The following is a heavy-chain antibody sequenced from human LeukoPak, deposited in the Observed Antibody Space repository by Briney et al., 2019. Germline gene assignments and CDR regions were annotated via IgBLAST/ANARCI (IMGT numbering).Heavy chain of an antibody. CDR2: INHSGST. V-gene: IGHV4-34*01. CDR1: GGSFSGYY. D-gene: IGHD6-6*01. Sequence: SETLSLTCAVYGGSFSGYYWSWIRQPPGKGLEWIGEINHSGSTNYNPSLKSRVTISVDTSKNQFSLKLSSVTAADTAVYYCARGLSSIAARPSLGFDYWGQGTLVTVSS. CDR3: ARGLSSIAARPSLGFDY. J-gene: IGHJ4*02.